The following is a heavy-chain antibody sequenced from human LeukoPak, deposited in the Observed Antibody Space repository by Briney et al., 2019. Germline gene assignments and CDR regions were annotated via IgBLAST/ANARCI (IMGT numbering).Heavy chain of an antibody. J-gene: IGHJ3*02. V-gene: IGHV3-23*01. Sequence: GGSLRLSCVASGFSFSRHAMNWVRQAPGKGLEWVSSIFDSGAPSYYADSVKGRFTISRDNSKNTLYVQTESLRAEDTAVYYCTKAVGGGRDAYDIWGQGTMVTVSS. CDR2: IFDSGAPS. D-gene: IGHD3-16*01. CDR1: GFSFSRHA. CDR3: TKAVGGGRDAYDI.